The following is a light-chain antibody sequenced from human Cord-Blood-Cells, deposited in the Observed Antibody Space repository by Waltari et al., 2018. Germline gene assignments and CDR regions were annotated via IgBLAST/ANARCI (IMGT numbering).Light chain of an antibody. V-gene: IGLV2-11*01. CDR1: SSDVGGYNY. J-gene: IGLJ1*01. CDR3: CSYAGSYTYV. Sequence: QSALTQPRSVSGSPGQSVTISCTGTSSDVGGYNYVSWYQQHPGKAPKLMIYDVSKRPSGVPDRCSCSKSGNTASLTISGLQAEDDADYYCCSYAGSYTYVFGTGTKVTVL. CDR2: DVS.